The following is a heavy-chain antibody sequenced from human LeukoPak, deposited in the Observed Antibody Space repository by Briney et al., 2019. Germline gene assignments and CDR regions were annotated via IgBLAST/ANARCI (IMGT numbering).Heavy chain of an antibody. CDR1: GGTFSSYA. D-gene: IGHD4-17*01. CDR3: ATRDSPYGDYDDAFDI. V-gene: IGHV1-18*01. CDR2: ISAYNGNT. Sequence: ASVKVSCKASGGTFSSYAISWVRQAPGQGLEWMGWISAYNGNTNYAQKLQGRVTMTTDTSTSTAYMELRSLRSDDTAVYYCATRDSPYGDYDDAFDIWGQGTMVTVSS. J-gene: IGHJ3*02.